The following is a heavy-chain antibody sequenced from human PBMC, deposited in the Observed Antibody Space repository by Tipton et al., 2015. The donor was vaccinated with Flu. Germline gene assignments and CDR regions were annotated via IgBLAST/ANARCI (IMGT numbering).Heavy chain of an antibody. Sequence: QVQLVQSGAEVKKPGSSVKVSCKASRVTFRTYAISWVRQAPGQGLEWMGGIIPIFGTPNYAQKFQGRVTITADESTSTDFMELSSLRSEDTAVYYCARPSDGNPYYYYGMDVWGQGTTVTVSS. CDR1: RVTFRTYA. J-gene: IGHJ6*02. CDR2: IIPIFGTP. D-gene: IGHD2/OR15-2a*01. CDR3: ARPSDGNPYYYYGMDV. V-gene: IGHV1-69*01.